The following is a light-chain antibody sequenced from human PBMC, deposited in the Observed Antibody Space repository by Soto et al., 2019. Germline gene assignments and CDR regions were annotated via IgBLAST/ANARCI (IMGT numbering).Light chain of an antibody. CDR3: QQSFITLFT. Sequence: DIQMTQSPSSLSASVGDRVTITCRASQNISTSLNWYRQEPGKAPKLLIYAASSLRTGVPSRFSGSGSGTDFTLTISCLQPEDFATYYCQQSFITLFTFGPGTKVDVK. CDR1: QNISTS. CDR2: AAS. J-gene: IGKJ3*01. V-gene: IGKV1-39*01.